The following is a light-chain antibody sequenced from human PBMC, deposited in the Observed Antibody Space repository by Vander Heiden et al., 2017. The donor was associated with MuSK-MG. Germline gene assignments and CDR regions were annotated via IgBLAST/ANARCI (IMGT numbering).Light chain of an antibody. J-gene: IGKJ4*01. CDR1: QNIRFF. Sequence: IHISQSPSSLSSSVSDRVTITCRASQNIRFFLNWYQQKPGKAPKFLIYAASSLQSGVPSRFSGSGTGTDFTLTITSLQPEDFATYYCQQSYSSPLTFGGGTKVEIK. CDR3: QQSYSSPLT. CDR2: AAS. V-gene: IGKV1-39*01.